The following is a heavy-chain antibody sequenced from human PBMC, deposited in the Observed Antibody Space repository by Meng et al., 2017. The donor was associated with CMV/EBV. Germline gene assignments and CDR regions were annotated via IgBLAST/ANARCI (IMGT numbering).Heavy chain of an antibody. Sequence: QVRRVQAGAGVKNAGASVKVSCKVSGYTFTSYGISWVGQAPGQGLEWMGWISAYNGNTDYAQKLQGRVTITTDTSTSTAYMELRSLRSDDTDVYYCARDPACSVITPRRGFDYWGQGTLVTVSS. V-gene: IGHV1-18*01. CDR3: ARDPACSVITPRRGFDY. CDR2: ISAYNGNT. D-gene: IGHD2-21*01. CDR1: GYTFTSYG. J-gene: IGHJ4*02.